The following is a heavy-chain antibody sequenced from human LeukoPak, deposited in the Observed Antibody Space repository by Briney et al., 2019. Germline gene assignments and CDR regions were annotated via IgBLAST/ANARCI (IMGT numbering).Heavy chain of an antibody. D-gene: IGHD4-11*01. CDR3: ARDKDYASDM. CDR1: GFTFSSHN. V-gene: IGHV3-48*01. J-gene: IGHJ3*02. CDR2: INFKSEDI. Sequence: GGSLRLSCAASGFTFSSHNMNWVRQAPGKGLEWISFINFKSEDIRYADSVEGRFIISRDNARKSLYLRMNSLRAEDTAVYYCARDKDYASDMWGQGTMVTVAS.